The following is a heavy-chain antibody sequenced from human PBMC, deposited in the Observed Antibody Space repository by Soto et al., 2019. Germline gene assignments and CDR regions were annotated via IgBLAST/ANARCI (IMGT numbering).Heavy chain of an antibody. CDR1: GYTFTGYY. Sequence: GASVKGSCKASGYTFTGYYMHWVRKDPGQGLEWMGWINPDSGNTKYSQKFQGRVTMTRDTSASTAYMELSSLRSEDTAVYYCARIYYDILTAHDIFDIWGQGTMVTVSS. CDR2: INPDSGNT. CDR3: ARIYYDILTAHDIFDI. J-gene: IGHJ3*02. V-gene: IGHV1-2*02. D-gene: IGHD3-9*01.